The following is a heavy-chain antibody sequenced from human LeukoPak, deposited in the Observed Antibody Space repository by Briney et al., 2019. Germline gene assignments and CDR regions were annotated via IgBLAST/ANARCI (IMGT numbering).Heavy chain of an antibody. CDR1: GGSFSSGSYY. CDR3: ARLSRITAAGYDAFDI. Sequence: PSETLSLTCTVSGGSFSSGSYYWSWIRQPPGKGLEWIGYIYYSGSTNYNPSLKSRVTISVDTSKNQFSLKLSSVTAADTAVYYCARLSRITAAGYDAFDIWGQGTMVTVSS. D-gene: IGHD6-13*01. CDR2: IYYSGST. J-gene: IGHJ3*02. V-gene: IGHV4-61*01.